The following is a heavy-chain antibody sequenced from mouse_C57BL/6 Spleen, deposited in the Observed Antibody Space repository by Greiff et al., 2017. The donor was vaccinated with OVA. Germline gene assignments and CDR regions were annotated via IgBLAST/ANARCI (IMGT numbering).Heavy chain of an antibody. CDR2: IHPNSGST. CDR3: AREGTGTVAY. D-gene: IGHD4-1*01. J-gene: IGHJ3*01. CDR1: GYTFTSYW. V-gene: IGHV1-64*01. Sequence: QVQLKESGAELVKPGASVKLSCKASGYTFTSYWMHWVKQRPGQGLEWIGMIHPNSGSTNYNEKFKSKATLTVDKSSSTAYMQLSSLTSEDSAVYYCAREGTGTVAYWGQGTLVTVSA.